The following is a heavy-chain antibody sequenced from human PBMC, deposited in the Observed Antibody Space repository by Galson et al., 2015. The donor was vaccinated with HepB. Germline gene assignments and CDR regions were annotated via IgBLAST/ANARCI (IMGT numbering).Heavy chain of an antibody. J-gene: IGHJ4*02. V-gene: IGHV3-21*01. Sequence: SLRLSCAASGFVFSTFTMTWVRQATGKGLEWVASISSTSDNIYYSDAAKGRFTISRDNAEKSLFLQLNSLRVEDTALYYCAAQHPAYCGGDCSQFDYWGQGTLVTVSS. CDR1: GFVFSTFT. D-gene: IGHD2-21*02. CDR2: ISSTSDNI. CDR3: AAQHPAYCGGDCSQFDY.